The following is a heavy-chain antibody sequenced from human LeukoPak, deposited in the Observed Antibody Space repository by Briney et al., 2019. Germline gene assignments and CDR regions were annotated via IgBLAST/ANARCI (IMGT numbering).Heavy chain of an antibody. J-gene: IGHJ4*02. CDR3: AAESITISGVVII. V-gene: IGHV3-48*01. CDR2: ISSSSSTV. Sequence: PGGSLRLSCAASGFTLSRYSMNWVRQAPGKGLEWVSYISSSSSTVYYADSVKGRFTISRDNAKNSLFLQMNSLRAEDTAVYYCAAESITISGVVIIWGQGILVTVSS. D-gene: IGHD3-3*01. CDR1: GFTLSRYS.